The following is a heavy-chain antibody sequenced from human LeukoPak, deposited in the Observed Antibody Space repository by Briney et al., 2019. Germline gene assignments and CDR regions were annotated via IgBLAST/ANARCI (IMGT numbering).Heavy chain of an antibody. V-gene: IGHV4-59*01. CDR2: IYYSGST. CDR3: ASYDFWSGYHD. J-gene: IGHJ4*02. Sequence: PSETLSLTCTVSGGSIISYYWSWIRQPPGKGLEWIGYIYYSGSTNYNPSLKSRVTISVDTSKNQFSLKLSSVTAADTAVYYCASYDFWSGYHDWGQGALVTVSS. CDR1: GGSIISYY. D-gene: IGHD3-3*01.